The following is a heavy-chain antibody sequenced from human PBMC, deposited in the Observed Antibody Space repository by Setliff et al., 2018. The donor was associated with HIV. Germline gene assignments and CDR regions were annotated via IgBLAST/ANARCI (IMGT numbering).Heavy chain of an antibody. D-gene: IGHD4-17*01. CDR3: ARFDVTPMTTRDY. CDR1: GASFTDYY. J-gene: IGHJ4*02. V-gene: IGHV4-34*01. CDR2: IHHTGHI. Sequence: SETLSLTCAFYGASFTDYYWNWIRQPPGKGLELIGEIHHTGHINYNPSFKSRVTMSLDMSTNQFSLKMASMTAADSAVYYCARFDVTPMTTRDYWGQGTQVTVSS.